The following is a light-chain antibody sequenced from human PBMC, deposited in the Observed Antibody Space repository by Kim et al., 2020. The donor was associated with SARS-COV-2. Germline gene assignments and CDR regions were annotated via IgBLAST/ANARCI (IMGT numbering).Light chain of an antibody. V-gene: IGLV2-11*01. Sequence: SPRQSVTISCTGASSDDGGYNYVSWYQQNPGKAPKHNIYDVSKRPSGVPDRFTCSKSGTTASLTISGLQAEDEADYYCCSYAGSVVFGGGTQLTVL. CDR2: DVS. J-gene: IGLJ2*01. CDR3: CSYAGSVV. CDR1: SSDDGGYNY.